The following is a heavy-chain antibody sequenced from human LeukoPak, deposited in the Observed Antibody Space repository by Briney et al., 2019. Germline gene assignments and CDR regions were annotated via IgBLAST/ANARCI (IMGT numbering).Heavy chain of an antibody. Sequence: GSSVKVSCKASGGTFSSYAISWVRQAPGQGLEWMGWISAYNGNTNYAQKLQGRVTMTTDTSTSTAYMELRSLRSDDTAVYYCARDCSGGSCYLYFDYWGQGTLVAVSS. D-gene: IGHD2-15*01. CDR1: GGTFSSYA. V-gene: IGHV1-18*01. J-gene: IGHJ4*02. CDR3: ARDCSGGSCYLYFDY. CDR2: ISAYNGNT.